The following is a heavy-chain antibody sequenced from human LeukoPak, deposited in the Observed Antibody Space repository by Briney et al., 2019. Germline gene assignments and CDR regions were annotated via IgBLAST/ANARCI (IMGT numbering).Heavy chain of an antibody. D-gene: IGHD6-13*01. CDR2: IIPIFGTA. Sequence: SVKVSCKASGGTFSSYAISWVRQAPGQGLEWMGGIIPIFGTANYAQKFQGRVTITADESTSTAYMELSSLRSEDTAVYYCARDGSSAHNNWFDPWGQGTLVTVSS. V-gene: IGHV1-69*13. J-gene: IGHJ5*02. CDR1: GGTFSSYA. CDR3: ARDGSSAHNNWFDP.